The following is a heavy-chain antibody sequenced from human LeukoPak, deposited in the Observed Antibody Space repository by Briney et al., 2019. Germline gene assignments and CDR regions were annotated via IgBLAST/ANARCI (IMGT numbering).Heavy chain of an antibody. CDR2: INTRTGNA. CDR3: AKDSGSGWYEFR. Sequence: ASVKVSCKASGYTFFNYAIHWVRQAPGQRLEWMGWINTRTGNAYYSQELQGRLTITRDTSASTAYMELSSLRSEGMAVYYCAKDSGSGWYEFRWGQGTLVTVSS. D-gene: IGHD6-19*01. J-gene: IGHJ4*02. V-gene: IGHV1-3*03. CDR1: GYTFFNYA.